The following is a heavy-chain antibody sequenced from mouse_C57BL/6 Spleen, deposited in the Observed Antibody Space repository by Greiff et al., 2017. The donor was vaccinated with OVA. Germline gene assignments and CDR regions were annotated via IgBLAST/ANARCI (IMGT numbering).Heavy chain of an antibody. D-gene: IGHD2-4*01. V-gene: IGHV1-74*01. CDR3: AIPYDYDEGFAY. Sequence: QLQQPGAELVKPGASVKVSCKASGYTFTSYWMHWVKQRPGQGLEWIGRIHPSDSDTNYNQKFKGKATLTVDKSSSTAYMQLSSLTSEDSAVYYCAIPYDYDEGFAYWGQGTLVTVSA. CDR2: IHPSDSDT. J-gene: IGHJ3*01. CDR1: GYTFTSYW.